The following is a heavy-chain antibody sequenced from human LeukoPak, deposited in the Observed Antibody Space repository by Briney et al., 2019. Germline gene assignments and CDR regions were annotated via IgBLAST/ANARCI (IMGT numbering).Heavy chain of an antibody. CDR2: IIPIFGMA. J-gene: IGHJ5*02. D-gene: IGHD6-19*01. CDR1: GGTFSSYA. V-gene: IGHV1-69*04. Sequence: SVKVSCKASGGTFSSYAISWVRQAPGQGLEWMGRIIPIFGMANYAQKFQGRVTITADKSTSTAYMELSSLRSEDTAVHYCARDPYSSGWYPGNWFDPWGQGTLVTVSS. CDR3: ARDPYSSGWYPGNWFDP.